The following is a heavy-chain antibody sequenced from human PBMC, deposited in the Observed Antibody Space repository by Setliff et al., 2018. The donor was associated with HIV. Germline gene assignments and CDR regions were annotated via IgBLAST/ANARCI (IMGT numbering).Heavy chain of an antibody. CDR1: GFTISDDW. CDR3: ARNLIRSSYFGVLSNWFDT. J-gene: IGHJ5*02. CDR2: IKKDESEK. D-gene: IGHD3-3*01. Sequence: GESLKISCAASGFTISDDWMTWVRQAPGKGLEWVANIKKDESEKYYLASVKGRFTISRDNAKNSLSLQMSNLRAEDTAVYYCARNLIRSSYFGVLSNWFDTWGQGTLVTVSS. V-gene: IGHV3-7*03.